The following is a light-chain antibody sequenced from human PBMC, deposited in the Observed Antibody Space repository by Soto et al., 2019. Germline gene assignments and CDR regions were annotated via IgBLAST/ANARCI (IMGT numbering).Light chain of an antibody. Sequence: AIQMTQSPSSLSASVGDRVTITCRASQGIRNDLDWFQQKPGKAPKLLIYAASNLQSGVPARFSGSGSGTDFTLTISSLQPEDFATYYCLQKDFYPFTFGPGTKVYIK. J-gene: IGKJ3*01. V-gene: IGKV1-6*01. CDR3: LQKDFYPFT. CDR2: AAS. CDR1: QGIRND.